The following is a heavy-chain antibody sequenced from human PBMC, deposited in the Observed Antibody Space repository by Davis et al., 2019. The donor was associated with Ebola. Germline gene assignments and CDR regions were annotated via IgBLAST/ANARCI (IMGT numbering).Heavy chain of an antibody. J-gene: IGHJ3*02. Sequence: GSLRLSCTVSGGSISSYYWGWIRQPPGKGLEWIGSIYYSGSTYYNPSLKSRVTISVDTSKNQFSLKLSSMTAADTAVYYCAREFSDIWGQGTMVTVSS. CDR3: AREFSDI. CDR2: IYYSGST. V-gene: IGHV4-39*02. CDR1: GGSISSYY.